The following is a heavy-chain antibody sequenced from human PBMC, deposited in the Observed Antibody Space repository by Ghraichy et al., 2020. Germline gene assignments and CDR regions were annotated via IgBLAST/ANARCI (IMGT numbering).Heavy chain of an antibody. V-gene: IGHV4-61*01. Sequence: SETLSLTCTVSGGSVSSGSYYWSWIRQPPGKGLEWIGYIYYSGSTNYNPSLKSRVTISVDTSKNQFSLKLSSVTAADTAVYYCARLYYYDSSGYSYPELYYFDYWGQGTLVTVSS. D-gene: IGHD3-22*01. CDR1: GGSVSSGSYY. CDR3: ARLYYYDSSGYSYPELYYFDY. CDR2: IYYSGST. J-gene: IGHJ4*02.